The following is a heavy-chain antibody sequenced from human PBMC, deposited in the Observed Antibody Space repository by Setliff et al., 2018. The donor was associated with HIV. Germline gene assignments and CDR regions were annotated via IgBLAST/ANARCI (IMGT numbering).Heavy chain of an antibody. J-gene: IGHJ4*02. CDR2: IYTSGST. CDR3: ARGGYYGSGSWGFDY. V-gene: IGHV4-4*07. D-gene: IGHD3-10*01. Sequence: SETLSLTCSVSGASLQSYYWSWIRQPAGKGLEWIGRIYTSGSTNYNPSLKSRVTISADTSKNQFSLKLSSVTAADTAVFYCARGGYYGSGSWGFDYWGQGTLVTVSS. CDR1: GASLQSYY.